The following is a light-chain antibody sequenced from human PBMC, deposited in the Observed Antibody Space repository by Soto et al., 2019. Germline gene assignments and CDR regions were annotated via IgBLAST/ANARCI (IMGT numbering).Light chain of an antibody. CDR2: DAS. J-gene: IGKJ2*03. CDR3: QQYLSSPPYG. V-gene: IGKV3-20*01. Sequence: EIVLTQSPGTLSLSPGERATLSCRASQTISSYLAWYQHKPGQAPRLLIYDASSRATDIPDRFSGSGSGTDLTLTIGRLETEDCAVYFCQQYLSSPPYGFGQGTKLEIK. CDR1: QTISSY.